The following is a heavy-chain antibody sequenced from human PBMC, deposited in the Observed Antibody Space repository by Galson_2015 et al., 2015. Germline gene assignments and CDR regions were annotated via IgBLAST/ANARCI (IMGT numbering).Heavy chain of an antibody. V-gene: IGHV1-58*01. CDR1: GFTFTSSA. CDR2: IGVGSGNT. CDR3: AALPEQWLVDY. D-gene: IGHD6-19*01. J-gene: IGHJ4*02. Sequence: SVKVSCKASGFTFTSSAVQWVRQARGQRLEWIGWIGVGSGNTNYAQKFQERVTITRDMSTSTAYMELSSLRSEDTAVYYCAALPEQWLVDYWGQGTLVTVSS.